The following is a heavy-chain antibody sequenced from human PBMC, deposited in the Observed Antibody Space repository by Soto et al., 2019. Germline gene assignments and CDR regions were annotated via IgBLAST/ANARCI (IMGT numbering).Heavy chain of an antibody. J-gene: IGHJ6*02. V-gene: IGHV4-30-4*01. CDR2: IYYSGNT. CDR1: GGSISSGDYY. CDR3: ARGHGIYYYYGMDV. Sequence: KPSETLSLTCTVSGGSISSGDYYWGWIRQPPGKGLEWIGYIYYSGNTYYNPSLKSRVTISVDTSKNQFSLKLSSVTAADTAVYYCARGHGIYYYYGMDVWGQGTTVTVSS. D-gene: IGHD1-1*01.